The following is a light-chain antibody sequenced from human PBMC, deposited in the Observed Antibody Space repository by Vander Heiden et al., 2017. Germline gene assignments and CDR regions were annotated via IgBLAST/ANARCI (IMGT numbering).Light chain of an antibody. J-gene: IGKJ3*01. V-gene: IGKV1-27*01. CDR3: QKYNTGVT. Sequence: DIHMTHSPSSLSASVGDTLTITCRASQGISNYLAWYQQRPGQVPKLLIYAAYTLQSGVPSRFSGGGSGTDFTLTISSLQPEDVATYYCQKYNTGVTFGPGTKVDLK. CDR2: AAY. CDR1: QGISNY.